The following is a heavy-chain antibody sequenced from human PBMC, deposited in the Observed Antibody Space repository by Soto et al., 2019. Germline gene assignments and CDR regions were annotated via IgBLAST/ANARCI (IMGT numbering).Heavy chain of an antibody. CDR2: IIPILGIA. J-gene: IGHJ4*02. V-gene: IGHV1-69*08. CDR1: GGTFSSYT. D-gene: IGHD2-15*01. Sequence: QVQLVQSGAEVKKPGSSVKVSCKASGGTFSSYTISWVRQAPGQGLEWMGRIIPILGIANYAQKFQGRVTITADKSMSTAYMELSSLRSEDTAVYYCARDRSVAGTIDYWGQGTLVTVSS. CDR3: ARDRSVAGTIDY.